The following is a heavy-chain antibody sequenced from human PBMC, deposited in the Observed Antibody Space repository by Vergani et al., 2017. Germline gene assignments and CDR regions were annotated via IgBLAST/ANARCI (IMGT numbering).Heavy chain of an antibody. CDR3: AREMRRTTVTTYYYGMDV. J-gene: IGHJ6*02. CDR2: IKQDGSEK. D-gene: IGHD4-17*01. V-gene: IGHV3-7*01. CDR1: GFTFSSYW. Sequence: EVQLVESGGGLVQPGGSLRLSCAASGFTFSSYWMSWVRQAPGKGLEWVANIKQDGSEKYYVDSVKGRFTISRDNAKNSLYLQMNSLRAEDTAVYYCAREMRRTTVTTYYYGMDVWGQGTTVTVSS.